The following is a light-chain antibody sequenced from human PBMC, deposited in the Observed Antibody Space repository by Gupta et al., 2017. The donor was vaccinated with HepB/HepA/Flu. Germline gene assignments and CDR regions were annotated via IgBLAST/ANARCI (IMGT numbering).Light chain of an antibody. CDR2: VAT. J-gene: IGKJ4*01. Sequence: DIHLTQSPSFLSASVGDRVIITCRASQGIRTFLSWYQQKPGKAPRLLISVATTLEDGVPSRFDGSGFGTEFTLTISGLQTEDSATYYCQQPDYSPLTFGVG. V-gene: IGKV1-9*01. CDR3: QQPDYSPLT. CDR1: QGIRTF.